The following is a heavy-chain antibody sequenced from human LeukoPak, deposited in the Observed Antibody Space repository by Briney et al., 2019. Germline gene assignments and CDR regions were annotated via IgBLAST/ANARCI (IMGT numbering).Heavy chain of an antibody. J-gene: IGHJ4*02. CDR1: GGSISSGSHY. Sequence: SETLSLTCTVSGGSISSGSHYWGWIRQPPGKELEWIGNIYYNGNSYYNPSLKSRVTISVDASKNQFSLKLSSVTAADTAVYHCARLSYGSGSHYNFYFDFWGQGTLVTVSA. D-gene: IGHD3-10*01. CDR2: IYYNGNS. CDR3: ARLSYGSGSHYNFYFDF. V-gene: IGHV4-39*01.